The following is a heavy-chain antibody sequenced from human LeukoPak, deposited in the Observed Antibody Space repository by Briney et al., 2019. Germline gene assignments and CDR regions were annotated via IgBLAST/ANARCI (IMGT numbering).Heavy chain of an antibody. CDR3: AREFAGRSYFDY. D-gene: IGHD1-26*01. V-gene: IGHV1-2*02. CDR2: INPNSGGT. CDR1: GYTFTGYY. J-gene: IGHJ4*02. Sequence: ASVKVSCKASGYTFTGYYMHWVRQAPGQGLEWMGWINPNSGGTNYAQKFQGRVTMTRDTSISTACMELSRLRSDDTAVYYCAREFAGRSYFDYWGQGTLVTVSS.